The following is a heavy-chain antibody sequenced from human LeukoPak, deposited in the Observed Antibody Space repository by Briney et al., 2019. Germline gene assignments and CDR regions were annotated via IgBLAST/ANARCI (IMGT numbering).Heavy chain of an antibody. CDR1: GFTIRNYF. V-gene: IGHV3-7*01. D-gene: IGHD3-22*01. CDR2: IKQDGSER. J-gene: IGHJ4*02. Sequence: PGGSLRLSCAGSGFTIRNYFMSWVRQAPGKGLEWVANIKQDGSERNYVDSVKARFTISRDNAQNSLYLQMNTLRAEDTAVYYCARGGGLYSSGYYSGYYFDYWGQGTLVTVSS. CDR3: ARGGGLYSSGYYSGYYFDY.